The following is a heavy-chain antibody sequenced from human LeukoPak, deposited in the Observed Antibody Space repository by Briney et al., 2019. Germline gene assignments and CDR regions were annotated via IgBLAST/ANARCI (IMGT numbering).Heavy chain of an antibody. CDR2: ISGSGGST. V-gene: IGHV3-23*01. Sequence: GGSLRLSCAASGFTFSSYAMSWIRQAPGKGLEWVSAISGSGGSTYYADSEKGRFTISRDNSKNTLYLQMNSLRAEDTAVYYCAKDYGYSYGYNWFDPWGQGTLVTVSS. J-gene: IGHJ5*02. CDR1: GFTFSSYA. D-gene: IGHD5-18*01. CDR3: AKDYGYSYGYNWFDP.